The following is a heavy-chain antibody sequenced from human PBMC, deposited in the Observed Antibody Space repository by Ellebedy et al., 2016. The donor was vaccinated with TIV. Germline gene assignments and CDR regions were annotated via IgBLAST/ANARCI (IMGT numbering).Heavy chain of an antibody. J-gene: IGHJ6*02. CDR2: IHYSGSI. Sequence: MPSETLSLTCTVSGGSIDSNYWSWIRQPPGKGLEWIGYIHYSGSISYNPSLRSRVTISLERPKNRFSLRLISVTAADTAVYYCARGVGQYCSGGSCNRHYYYYGMDVWGHGTTVTVS. CDR3: ARGVGQYCSGGSCNRHYYYYGMDV. D-gene: IGHD2-15*01. CDR1: GGSIDSNY. V-gene: IGHV4-59*01.